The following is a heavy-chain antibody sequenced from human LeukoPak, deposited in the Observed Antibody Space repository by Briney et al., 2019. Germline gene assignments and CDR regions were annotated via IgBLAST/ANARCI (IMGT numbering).Heavy chain of an antibody. V-gene: IGHV1-46*03. CDR3: ATKGVRGVIPYYFDY. CDR2: INPSGGST. D-gene: IGHD3-10*01. J-gene: IGHJ4*02. Sequence: ASVKVSCKASGYTFTSYYMHWVRQAPGQGLEWMGIINPSGGSTSYAQKFQGRVTMTRDTSTSTVYMELSSLRSEDTAVYYCATKGVRGVIPYYFDYWGQGTLVTVSS. CDR1: GYTFTSYY.